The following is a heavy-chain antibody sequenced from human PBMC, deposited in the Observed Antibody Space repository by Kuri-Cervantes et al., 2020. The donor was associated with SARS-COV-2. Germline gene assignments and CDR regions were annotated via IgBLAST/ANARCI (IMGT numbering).Heavy chain of an antibody. CDR1: GGSISSYY. Sequence: GSLRLSCTVSGGSISSYYWSWIRQPAGKGLEWIGRIYTSGSTNYNPSLKSRVTISVDTSKNQFSLKLSSVTAADTAVYYCAREGGGTPTIFGVVGAFDIWGQGTMVTVSS. CDR3: AREGGGTPTIFGVVGAFDI. D-gene: IGHD3-3*01. V-gene: IGHV4-4*07. CDR2: IYTSGST. J-gene: IGHJ3*02.